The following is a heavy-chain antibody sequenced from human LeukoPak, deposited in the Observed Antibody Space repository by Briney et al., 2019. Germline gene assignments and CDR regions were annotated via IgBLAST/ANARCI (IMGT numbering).Heavy chain of an antibody. CDR3: ASPKGLSGSYFVPKTSAYYFDY. V-gene: IGHV1-69*13. CDR2: IIPIFGTA. D-gene: IGHD1-26*01. J-gene: IGHJ4*02. CDR1: GGTFSSYA. Sequence: GASVKVSCKASGGTFSSYAISWVRQAPGPGLEWVGGIIPIFGTANYAQKFQGRVTITADESTSTAYMELSSLRSEDTAVYYCASPKGLSGSYFVPKTSAYYFDYWGQGTLVTVSS.